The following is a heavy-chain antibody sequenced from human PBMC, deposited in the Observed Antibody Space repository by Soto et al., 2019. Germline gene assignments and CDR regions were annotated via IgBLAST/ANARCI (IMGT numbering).Heavy chain of an antibody. V-gene: IGHV1-3*01. CDR2: INAGNGNT. Sequence: ASVKVSCKASGYTFTSYAMHWVRHAPGQRLEWMGWINAGNGNTKYSQKFQGRVTITRDTSASTAYMELSSLRSEDTAVYYCARDGLYCSSGSCSDYWGQGTLVTVSS. J-gene: IGHJ4*02. CDR3: ARDGLYCSSGSCSDY. CDR1: GYTFTSYA. D-gene: IGHD2-15*01.